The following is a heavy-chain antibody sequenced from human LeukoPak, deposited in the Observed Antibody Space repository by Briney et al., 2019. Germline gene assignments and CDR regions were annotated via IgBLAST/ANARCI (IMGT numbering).Heavy chain of an antibody. Sequence: ASVKVSCKASGYTFTIYGINWVRQAPGQGLEWMGWISGYNGYTHSAQKLQDRVTMIEDTSTDTAYMELSSLRAEDTAVYYCATATEITMVRGVVRRAYINWFDPWGQGTLVTVSS. V-gene: IGHV1-18*01. CDR1: GYTFTIYG. J-gene: IGHJ5*02. CDR3: ATATEITMVRGVVRRAYINWFDP. CDR2: ISGYNGYT. D-gene: IGHD3-10*01.